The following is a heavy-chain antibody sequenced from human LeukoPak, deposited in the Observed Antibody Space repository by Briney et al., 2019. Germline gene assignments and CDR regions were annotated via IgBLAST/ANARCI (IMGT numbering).Heavy chain of an antibody. CDR2: ISKSGDWT. CDR1: GFTFRDYA. Sequence: VASLRLSCGASGFTFRDYAMSWVRQAPGKGPKWVSTISKSGDWTYYADSVKGRFTVSRDNSKNTLYVQMSSLRAGDTAVYYCAKMSGWELENYFFDYWGQGTLVTVSS. V-gene: IGHV3-23*01. CDR3: AKMSGWELENYFFDY. J-gene: IGHJ4*02. D-gene: IGHD1-26*01.